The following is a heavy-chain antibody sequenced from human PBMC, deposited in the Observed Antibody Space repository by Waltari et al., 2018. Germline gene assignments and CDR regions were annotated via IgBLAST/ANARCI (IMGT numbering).Heavy chain of an antibody. V-gene: IGHV3-30*01. Sequence: QVQLVESGGGVVQPGRSLRLSCAASGFTFSSSAMHWVRQAPGKGLEWVAVISYDGSNKYYADSVKGRFTISRDNSKNTLYLQMNSLRAEDTAVYYCARAPGGDFDYWGQGTLVTVSS. CDR1: GFTFSSSA. CDR2: ISYDGSNK. CDR3: ARAPGGDFDY. D-gene: IGHD3-16*01. J-gene: IGHJ4*02.